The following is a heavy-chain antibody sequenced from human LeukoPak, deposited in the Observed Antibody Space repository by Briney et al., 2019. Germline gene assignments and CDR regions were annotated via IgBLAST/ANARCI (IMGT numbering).Heavy chain of an antibody. V-gene: IGHV3-53*01. J-gene: IGHJ4*02. CDR3: ARRGPYGDYPFDY. Sequence: GGSLRLSCAASGFTVSSNYMSWVRQAPGKGLEWVSVIYSGGSTYYADSVKGRFTISRDNSKNTLYLQMNSLRAEDTAVYYCARRGPYGDYPFDYWGQGTLVTVSS. CDR2: IYSGGST. CDR1: GFTVSSNY. D-gene: IGHD4-17*01.